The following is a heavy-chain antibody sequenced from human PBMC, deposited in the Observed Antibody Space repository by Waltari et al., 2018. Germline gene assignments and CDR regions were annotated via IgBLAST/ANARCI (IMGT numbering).Heavy chain of an antibody. Sequence: QVQLVQSGAEVTTPGASVKVSCKASGYTFTSYYMNWVRQAPGPGVEWMGIINPSGGSKSYAQKCQGRVTMTRDTSTSTVYMELSSLRSEDTAVYYCATLGDGRYCSSTSCYWDYWGQGTLVTVSS. D-gene: IGHD2-2*01. CDR2: INPSGGSK. CDR1: GYTFTSYY. V-gene: IGHV1-46*01. CDR3: ATLGDGRYCSSTSCYWDY. J-gene: IGHJ4*02.